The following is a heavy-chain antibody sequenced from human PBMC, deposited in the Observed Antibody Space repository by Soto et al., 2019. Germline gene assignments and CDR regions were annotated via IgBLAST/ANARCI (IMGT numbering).Heavy chain of an antibody. CDR1: GFTFINYA. CDR2: IGGGDGST. V-gene: IGHV3-23*01. J-gene: IGHJ3*01. CDR3: AKGILVKPPGTMTFEF. Sequence: EVQLLESGGGLVQPGGSLRLSCAASGFTFINYAMSWVRQAPGKGLEWVSTIGGGDGSTYYADSVKGRFTISRDNSNRELYLQMKSLLVGETAIYYYAKGILVKPPGTMTFEFWGQGTMVIVSS. D-gene: IGHD3-22*01.